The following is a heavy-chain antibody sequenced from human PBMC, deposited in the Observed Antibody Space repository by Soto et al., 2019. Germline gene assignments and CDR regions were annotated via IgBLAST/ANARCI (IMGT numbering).Heavy chain of an antibody. Sequence: GGSLRLSCAPSGFTFSSYAMSWVRQAPGKGLEWVSAISGSGGSTYYADSVKGRFTISRDNSKNTLYLQMNSLRAEDTAVYYCAKDLRKDFWSGYLYYYYYMDVWGKGTTVTVSS. J-gene: IGHJ6*03. V-gene: IGHV3-23*01. CDR1: GFTFSSYA. D-gene: IGHD3-3*01. CDR3: AKDLRKDFWSGYLYYYYYMDV. CDR2: ISGSGGST.